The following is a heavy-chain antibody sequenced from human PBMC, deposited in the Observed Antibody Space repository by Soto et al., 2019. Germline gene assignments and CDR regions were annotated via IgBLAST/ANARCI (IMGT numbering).Heavy chain of an antibody. CDR2: ISSSSSTI. CDR1: GFTFSSYS. D-gene: IGHD3-10*01. CDR3: ARDLGTMVRGVPGARDAFDI. V-gene: IGHV3-48*02. Sequence: EVQLVESGGGLVQPGGSLRLSCAASGFTFSSYSMNWVRQAPGKGLEWVSYISSSSSTIYYADSVKGRFTISRDNAKNSLYLQMNSLRDEDTAVYYCARDLGTMVRGVPGARDAFDIWGQGTMVTVSS. J-gene: IGHJ3*02.